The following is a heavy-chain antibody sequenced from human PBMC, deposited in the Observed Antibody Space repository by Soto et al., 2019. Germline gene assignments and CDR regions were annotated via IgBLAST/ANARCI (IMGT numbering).Heavy chain of an antibody. CDR1: GGSISTVDYW. D-gene: IGHD7-27*01. CDR2: IYDGGRT. J-gene: IGHJ4*02. CDR3: ARGPSGDKVDS. Sequence: QVQLQESGPGLVKPSQTLSLTCTVSGGSISTVDYWWSWIRQSPDMGLAWIGHIYDGGRTYNNPYLASRVTMSVDTSKSQLSLTLSPVSAADTAVYYCARGPSGDKVDSWGQGTLVTVSS. V-gene: IGHV4-30-4*01.